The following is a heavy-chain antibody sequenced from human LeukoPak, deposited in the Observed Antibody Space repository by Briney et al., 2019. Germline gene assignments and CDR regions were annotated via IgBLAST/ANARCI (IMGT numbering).Heavy chain of an antibody. CDR1: GGSISSFY. CDR3: ARDKGLPQAFDI. CDR2: ISYSGTT. V-gene: IGHV4-59*01. J-gene: IGHJ3*02. Sequence: PSETLSLTCTVSGGSISSFYWSWIRQPPRKGLEYIGYISYSGTTSYNPSLKSRVTISVDTSKNQFSLKLTSVTAADTAVYYCARDKGLPQAFDIWGQGTMVTVSS. D-gene: IGHD5/OR15-5a*01.